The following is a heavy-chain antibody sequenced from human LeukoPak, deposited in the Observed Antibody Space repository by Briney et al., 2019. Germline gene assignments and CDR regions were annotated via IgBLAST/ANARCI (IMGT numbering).Heavy chain of an antibody. V-gene: IGHV4-39*07. D-gene: IGHD3-22*01. CDR2: IYYSGST. CDR3: ARYYSSGFPNFDY. J-gene: IGHJ4*02. CDR1: GDSISSSSYY. Sequence: SETLSLTCTVSGDSISSSSYYWGWIRQPPGKGLEWIGSIYYSGSTYYNPSLKSRVTISVDTSKNQFSLKLSSVTAADTAVYYCARYYSSGFPNFDYWGQGTLVTVSS.